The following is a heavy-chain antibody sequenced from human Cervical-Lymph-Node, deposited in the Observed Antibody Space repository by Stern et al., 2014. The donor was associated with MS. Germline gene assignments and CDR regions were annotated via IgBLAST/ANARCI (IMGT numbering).Heavy chain of an antibody. CDR1: GYTFTSYG. J-gene: IGHJ4*02. CDR3: ARSDRDLFDY. Sequence: QVQLVQSEAEMKKPGASVKVSCKASGYTFTSYGVSWMRQAPGQGPEWMGWINANSGNTIYARRHQARFTMTIEKSTRTAYMELKSLRSDDTAVYYCARSDRDLFDYWGQGTLVTVSS. CDR2: INANSGNT. V-gene: IGHV1-18*01.